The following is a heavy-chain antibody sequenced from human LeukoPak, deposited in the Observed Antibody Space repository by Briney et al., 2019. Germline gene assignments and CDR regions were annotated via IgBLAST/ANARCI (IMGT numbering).Heavy chain of an antibody. V-gene: IGHV1-46*01. CDR1: GYTFSNYG. D-gene: IGHD3-22*01. Sequence: ASVKVSCKASGYTFSNYGISWVRQAPGQGLEWMGIINPSGGSTSYAQKFQGRVTMTRDTSTSTVYMELSSLRSEDTAVYYCARPDSSGYDYWGQGTLVTVSS. CDR3: ARPDSSGYDY. J-gene: IGHJ4*02. CDR2: INPSGGST.